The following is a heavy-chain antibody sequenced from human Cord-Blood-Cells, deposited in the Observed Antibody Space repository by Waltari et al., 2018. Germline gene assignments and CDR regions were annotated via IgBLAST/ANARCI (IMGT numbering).Heavy chain of an antibody. CDR2: IIPIFGTA. J-gene: IGHJ5*02. CDR3: ARMADWNYWFDP. Sequence: QVQLVQSGAEVKKPGSSVKVSCKASGGTFSSYAISWVRQAPGQGLEWMGGIIPIFGTANHAQKFQCRVTITADESTSTAYMELSSLRSEDTAVYYCARMADWNYWFDPWGQGTLVTVSS. D-gene: IGHD1-7*01. V-gene: IGHV1-69*01. CDR1: GGTFSSYA.